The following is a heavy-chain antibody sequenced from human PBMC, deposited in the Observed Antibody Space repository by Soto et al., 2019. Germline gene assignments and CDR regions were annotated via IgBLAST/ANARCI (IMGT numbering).Heavy chain of an antibody. V-gene: IGHV3-9*01. Sequence: EVQLVESGGGLVQPGRSLRLSCAASGFTFHDYAMHWVRQAPGQGLVWVSGCSWDSGSLGYADSVKGRFTISRDNPKNSMYMQLKSLRAEDTALYSFALNPVYDIVTGYCIRWGQGTLVTVSS. CDR1: GFTFHDYA. CDR3: ALNPVYDIVTGYCIR. J-gene: IGHJ4*02. D-gene: IGHD3-9*01. CDR2: CSWDSGSL.